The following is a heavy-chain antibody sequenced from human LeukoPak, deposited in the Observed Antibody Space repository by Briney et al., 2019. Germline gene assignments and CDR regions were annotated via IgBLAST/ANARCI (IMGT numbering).Heavy chain of an antibody. CDR1: GGSISSSSYY. CDR3: ARGDGYSPPFDY. J-gene: IGHJ4*02. CDR2: IYYSGST. Sequence: SETLSLTCTVSGGSISSSSYYWGWIRQPPGKGLEWIGSIYYSGSTYYNPSLKSRVTISVDTSKNQFSLKLSSVTAADTAVYYCARGDGYSPPFDYWGQGTLVTVSS. D-gene: IGHD5-24*01. V-gene: IGHV4-39*07.